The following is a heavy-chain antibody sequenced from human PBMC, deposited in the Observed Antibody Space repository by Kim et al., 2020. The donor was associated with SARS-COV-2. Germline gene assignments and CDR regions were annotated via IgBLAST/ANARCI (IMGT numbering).Heavy chain of an antibody. D-gene: IGHD3-10*01. CDR3: ARDGFGELSGYYYYYGMDV. Sequence: GGSLRLSCAASGFTFSSYSMNWVRQAPGKGLEWVSSISSSSSYIYYADSVKGRFTISRDNAKNSLYLQMNSLRAEDTAVYYCARDGFGELSGYYYYYGMDVWGQGTTVTVSS. V-gene: IGHV3-21*01. CDR2: ISSSSSYI. J-gene: IGHJ6*02. CDR1: GFTFSSYS.